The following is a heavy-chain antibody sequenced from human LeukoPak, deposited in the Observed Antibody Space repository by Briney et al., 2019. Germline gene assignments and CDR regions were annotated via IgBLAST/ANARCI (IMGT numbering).Heavy chain of an antibody. J-gene: IGHJ4*02. V-gene: IGHV1-69*13. CDR3: AVVTMVRGVITHFFDY. CDR2: IIPIFGTA. D-gene: IGHD3-10*01. CDR1: GYTFTSYY. Sequence: ASVKVSCKASGYTFTSYYMHWVRQAPGQGLEWMGGIIPIFGTANYAQKFQGRVTITADESTSTAYMELSSLRSEDTAVYYCAVVTMVRGVITHFFDYWGQGTLVTVSS.